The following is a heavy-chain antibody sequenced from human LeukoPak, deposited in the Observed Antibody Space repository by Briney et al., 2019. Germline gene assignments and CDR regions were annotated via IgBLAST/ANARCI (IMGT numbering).Heavy chain of an antibody. CDR3: ARDPGFSSFYY. V-gene: IGHV3-7*01. J-gene: IGHJ4*02. CDR1: GFTFSDYW. D-gene: IGHD3-3*02. CDR2: INRDGSVK. Sequence: GGSLRLSCAVSGFTFSDYWVTWVRQTPGKGLEFVANINRDGSVKNYVDSVKGRFTISRDNAKNSLYLQMTSLRVDDTAIYYCARDPGFSSFYYWGQGILVTASS.